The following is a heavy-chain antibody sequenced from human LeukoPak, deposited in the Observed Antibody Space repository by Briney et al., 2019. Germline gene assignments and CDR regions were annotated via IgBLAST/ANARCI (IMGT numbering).Heavy chain of an antibody. J-gene: IGHJ4*02. CDR3: AKQLGYCSDGSCYFPY. V-gene: IGHV3-23*01. CDR1: GFTFSSSA. D-gene: IGHD2-15*01. CDR2: ISNNGGYT. Sequence: GGSLRLSCAASGFTFSSSAMSWVRQAPGKGLEWVSAISNNGGYTYYADSVQGRFTIARDNSKSTLCLQMNSLRAEDTAVYYCAKQLGYCSDGSCYFPYWGQGTLVTVSS.